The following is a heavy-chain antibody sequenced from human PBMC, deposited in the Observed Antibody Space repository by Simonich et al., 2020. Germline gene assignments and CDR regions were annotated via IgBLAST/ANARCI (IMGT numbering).Heavy chain of an antibody. CDR1: GGTFSSYA. CDR3: ARGGLADRRIVYYYYMDV. J-gene: IGHJ6*03. D-gene: IGHD2-15*01. V-gene: IGHV1-69*09. Sequence: QVQLVQSGAEVKKPGSSVKVSCKASGGTFSSYAISWVRQAPGQGLEWRGGIIPILGIANNEQKFQGRVPITADKSTSTAYMELSSLRSEDTAVYYCARGGLADRRIVYYYYMDVWGKGTTVTVSS. CDR2: IIPILGIA.